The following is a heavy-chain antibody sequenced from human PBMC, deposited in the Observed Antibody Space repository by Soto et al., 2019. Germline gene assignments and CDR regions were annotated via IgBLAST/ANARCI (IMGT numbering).Heavy chain of an antibody. J-gene: IGHJ4*02. CDR1: SLTLTDSW. CDR2: LKSKTNAGTA. V-gene: IGHV3-15*07. CDR3: ASLRDNYAVGFDS. Sequence: EVQLVESGGGLVKPGESLRLSCTASSLTLTDSWMKWVRQAPGKGLEWVGRLKSKTNAGTADYAAPVRGRFTILRDASKNMLYRLMNSLKTEDTAVYYFASLRDNYAVGFDSWGQGTLVIVSS. D-gene: IGHD1-20*01.